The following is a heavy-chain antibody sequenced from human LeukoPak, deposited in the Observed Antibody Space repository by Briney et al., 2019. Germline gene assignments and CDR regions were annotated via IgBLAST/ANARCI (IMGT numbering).Heavy chain of an antibody. V-gene: IGHV3-7*01. CDR3: ARDPGYYDSSGYAY. Sequence: GGSLRLSCAASGFTFSSYWMSWVRQAPEKGLEWVANIKQDGSEKYYVDSVKGRFTISRDNAKNSLYLQMNSLRAEDTAVYYCARDPGYYDSSGYAYWGQGTLVTVSS. CDR2: IKQDGSEK. J-gene: IGHJ4*02. D-gene: IGHD3-22*01. CDR1: GFTFSSYW.